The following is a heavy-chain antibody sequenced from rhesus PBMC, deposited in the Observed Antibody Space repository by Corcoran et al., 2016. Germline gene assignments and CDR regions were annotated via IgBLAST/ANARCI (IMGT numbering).Heavy chain of an antibody. CDR3: AIGFGNLYSSSLRLGNRFDV. J-gene: IGHJ5-1*01. Sequence: QVQLQESGPGVVKPSETLSLTCAVSGGSISGYYYWSWIRKPPGKGLEGIGSIYSISEDTHYNPSLQSQVTISKDTSKNHFSLKLSSVTATDTAVYYCAIGFGNLYSSSLRLGNRFDVWGPGVLVTVSS. CDR1: GGSISGYYY. CDR2: IYSISEDT. V-gene: IGHV4S12*01. D-gene: IGHD6-43*01.